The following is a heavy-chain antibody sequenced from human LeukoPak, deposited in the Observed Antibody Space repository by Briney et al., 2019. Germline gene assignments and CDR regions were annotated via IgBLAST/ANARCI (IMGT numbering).Heavy chain of an antibody. CDR2: ISGSGGST. V-gene: IGHV3-23*01. J-gene: IGHJ6*02. CDR1: GFTFSSYA. D-gene: IGHD3-3*01. Sequence: GGSLRLSCAASGFTFSSYAMSWVRQAPGKGLEWVSAISGSGGSTYYADSVRGRFTISRDNSKNTLYLQMNSLRAEDTAVYYCAKDFWSGSSYGMDVWGQGTTVTVSS. CDR3: AKDFWSGSSYGMDV.